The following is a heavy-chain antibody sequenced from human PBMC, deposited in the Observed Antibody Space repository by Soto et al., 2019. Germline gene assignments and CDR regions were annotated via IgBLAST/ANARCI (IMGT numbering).Heavy chain of an antibody. V-gene: IGHV1-69*13. J-gene: IGHJ4*02. D-gene: IGHD5-12*01. CDR3: ARGRYSGYREFDY. CDR1: GGTFSSYA. CDR2: IIPIFGTA. Sequence: SVKVSCKASGGTFSSYASSWVRQAPGQGLEWMGGIIPIFGTANYAQKFQDRVTITADESTSTAYMELSSLRSEDTAVYYCARGRYSGYREFDYWGQGTQVTSPQ.